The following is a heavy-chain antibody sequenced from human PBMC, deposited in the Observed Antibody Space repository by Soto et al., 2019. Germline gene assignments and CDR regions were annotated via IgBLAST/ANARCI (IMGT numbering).Heavy chain of an antibody. Sequence: SETLSLTCSVSGGTISSGDYYWSLIRKPPGKGLEWIGYIYYSGSTYYNPSLKSRVTISVDTSKNQFSLKLSSVTAADTAVYYCATFTSSGYPPAPAEYFQHWGQGTLVTVSS. CDR3: ATFTSSGYPPAPAEYFQH. CDR2: IYYSGST. V-gene: IGHV4-30-4*01. CDR1: GGTISSGDYY. J-gene: IGHJ1*01. D-gene: IGHD3-22*01.